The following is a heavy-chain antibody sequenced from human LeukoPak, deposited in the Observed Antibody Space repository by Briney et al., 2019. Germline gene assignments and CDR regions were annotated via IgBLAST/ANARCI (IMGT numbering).Heavy chain of an antibody. CDR3: VREGYYDSSGYLGVFDY. V-gene: IGHV3-9*01. CDR2: ISWNSGSI. D-gene: IGHD3-22*01. CDR1: GFTFDDYA. Sequence: GGSLRLSCAASGFTFDDYAMHWVRQAPGKGLEWVSGISWNSGSIGYADSVKGRFTISRDNAKNSVYLQMKSLRAEDTAVYYCVREGYYDSSGYLGVFDYWGQGTLVTVSS. J-gene: IGHJ4*02.